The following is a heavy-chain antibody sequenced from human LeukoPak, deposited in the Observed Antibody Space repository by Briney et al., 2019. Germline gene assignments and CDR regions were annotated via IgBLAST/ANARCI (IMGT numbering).Heavy chain of an antibody. CDR2: ISSNGGST. D-gene: IGHD6-19*01. Sequence: GGSLRLSCSASGFTFSSYAMHWVRQAPGKGPEYVSAISSNGGSTYYADSVKGRFTISRDNSKNTLYLQMSSLRAEDTAVYYCVTGRAVAGNWGQGTLVTVSS. CDR3: VTGRAVAGN. CDR1: GFTFSSYA. J-gene: IGHJ4*02. V-gene: IGHV3-64D*06.